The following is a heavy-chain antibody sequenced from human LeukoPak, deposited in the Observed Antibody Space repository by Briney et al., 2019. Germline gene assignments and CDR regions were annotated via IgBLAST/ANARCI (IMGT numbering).Heavy chain of an antibody. CDR1: GFTFSSYA. D-gene: IGHD3-22*01. J-gene: IGHJ4*02. CDR3: AKAGGAGSGYRFDN. CDR2: ITGSGVST. V-gene: IGHV3-23*01. Sequence: GGSLRLSCAASGFTFSSYAMSWVRQAPGKGLEWVSTITGSGVSTYYADPVKGRFTISRDNSKNTLYLEMNSLRAEDTAVYYCAKAGGAGSGYRFDNWGQGTLVTVSS.